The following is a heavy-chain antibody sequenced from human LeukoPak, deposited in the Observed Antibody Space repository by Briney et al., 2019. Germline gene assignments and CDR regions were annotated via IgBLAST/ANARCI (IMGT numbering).Heavy chain of an antibody. Sequence: ASVKVSCKASGGTFSSYAISWVRQAPGQGLEWMGRIIPILGIANYAQKFQGRVTITADKSTSTAYMELSSLRSEDTAVYYCARDLVVVVPAFHYYYGMDVWGQGTTVTVSS. CDR2: IIPILGIA. V-gene: IGHV1-69*04. CDR1: GGTFSSYA. D-gene: IGHD2-2*01. CDR3: ARDLVVVVPAFHYYYGMDV. J-gene: IGHJ6*02.